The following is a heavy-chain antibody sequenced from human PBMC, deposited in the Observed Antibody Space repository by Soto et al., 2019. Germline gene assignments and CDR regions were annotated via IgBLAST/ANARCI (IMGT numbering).Heavy chain of an antibody. CDR2: ISSSGRR. CDR3: ARATAYCGRTDCYPFDY. J-gene: IGHJ4*02. CDR1: GVSLTSDDYY. Sequence: SETLSLTCTVSGVSLTSDDYYWTWIRQPPGKGLEWMGHISSSGRRDYNPSLRSRVTMSLDMSQNQFSLKVSSVTAADTAVYYCARATAYCGRTDCYPFDYWGQGTQGTVSS. V-gene: IGHV4-30-4*01. D-gene: IGHD2-21*01.